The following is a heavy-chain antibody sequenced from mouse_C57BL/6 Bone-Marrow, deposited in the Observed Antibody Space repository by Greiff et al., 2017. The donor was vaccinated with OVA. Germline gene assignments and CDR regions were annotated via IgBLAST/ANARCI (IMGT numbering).Heavy chain of an antibody. V-gene: IGHV5-4*03. D-gene: IGHD1-1*01. CDR1: GFTFSSYA. J-gene: IGHJ4*01. Sequence: DVMLVESGGGLVKPGGSLKLSCAASGFTFSSYAMSWVRQTPEKRLEWVATISDGGSYTNYPDNVKGRFTISRDNAKNNLYLQMSHLKSEDTAMYYCARGPLATVDAMDYWGQGTSVTVSS. CDR3: ARGPLATVDAMDY. CDR2: ISDGGSYT.